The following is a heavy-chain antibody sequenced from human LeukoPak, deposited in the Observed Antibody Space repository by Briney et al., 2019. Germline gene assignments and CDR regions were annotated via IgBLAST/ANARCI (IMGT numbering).Heavy chain of an antibody. J-gene: IGHJ4*02. D-gene: IGHD6-19*01. CDR2: ISYDGSNK. CDR1: GFTFSSYG. V-gene: IGHV3-30*18. Sequence: PGRSLRLSCAASGFTFSSYGMHWVRQAPGKGLEWVAVISYDGSNKYYADSVKGRFTISRDNSKNTLYLQMNSLRAEDTAVYYCAKDEWLANSYYFDYWGQGTLATVSS. CDR3: AKDEWLANSYYFDY.